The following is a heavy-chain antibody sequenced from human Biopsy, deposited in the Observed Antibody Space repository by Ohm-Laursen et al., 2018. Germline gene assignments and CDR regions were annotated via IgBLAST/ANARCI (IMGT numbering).Heavy chain of an antibody. D-gene: IGHD3-10*01. CDR2: ISSSSDNI. CDR1: GFTLSSYS. V-gene: IGHV3-21*01. CDR3: ARSRGSSGIATIYYYGMDV. J-gene: IGHJ6*02. Sequence: SLRLSCTASGFTLSSYSMNWVRQTPGKGLEWVSTISSSSDNIYYVDSVKSRFTISRDNAKNSLYPQMNSLRAEDTAVYYCARSRGSSGIATIYYYGMDVWAKGPRASS.